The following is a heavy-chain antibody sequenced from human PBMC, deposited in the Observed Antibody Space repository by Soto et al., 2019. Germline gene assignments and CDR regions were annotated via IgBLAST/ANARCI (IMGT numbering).Heavy chain of an antibody. D-gene: IGHD2-15*01. CDR3: ARGGLRYCSGGSCYDWFDP. J-gene: IGHJ5*02. Sequence: QVQLVQSGAEVKKPGSSVKVSCKASGGTFSSYAISWVRQAPGQGLEWMGGIIPIFGTANYAQKFQGRVTITADESTSTAYMELSRLRSEDTAVYYCARGGLRYCSGGSCYDWFDPWGQGTLVTVSS. CDR2: IIPIFGTA. V-gene: IGHV1-69*01. CDR1: GGTFSSYA.